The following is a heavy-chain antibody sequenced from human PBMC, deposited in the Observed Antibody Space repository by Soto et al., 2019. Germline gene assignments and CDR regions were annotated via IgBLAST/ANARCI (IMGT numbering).Heavy chain of an antibody. CDR3: TRDSPPPPYFAYYGMDV. CDR2: IDFSGRT. V-gene: IGHV4-31*02. D-gene: IGHD3-10*01. J-gene: IGHJ6*02. Sequence: WTWIPQRPGEGLEWIGYIDFSGRTYYNPSLRSRLSISVDTSQNHFSLRLNSMTAADTAVYYCTRDSPPPPYFAYYGMDVWGQGTTVTVSS.